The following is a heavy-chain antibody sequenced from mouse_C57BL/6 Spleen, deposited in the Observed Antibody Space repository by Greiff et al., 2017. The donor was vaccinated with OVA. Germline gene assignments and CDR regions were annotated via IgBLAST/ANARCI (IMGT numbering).Heavy chain of an antibody. V-gene: IGHV1-50*01. Sequence: QVQLQQPGAELVKPGASVKLSCKASGYTFTSYWMQWVKQRPGQGLEWIGEIDPSDSYTNYNQKFKGKATLTVDTSSSTAYMQLSSLTSEDSAVYYYARFSCYSNYGGFFDYWGQGTTLTVSS. J-gene: IGHJ2*01. CDR2: IDPSDSYT. CDR1: GYTFTSYW. D-gene: IGHD2-5*01. CDR3: ARFSCYSNYGGFFDY.